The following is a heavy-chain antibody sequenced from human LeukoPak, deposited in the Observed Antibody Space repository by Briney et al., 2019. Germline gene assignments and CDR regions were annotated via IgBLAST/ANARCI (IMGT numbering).Heavy chain of an antibody. CDR3: ARGPASGSDFAWFDP. J-gene: IGHJ5*02. CDR1: GGSLSNYY. Sequence: SETLSLTSAVYGGSLSNYYWSWIRQPPPKGLEWIGEINHSGSTKFNPSLKSRVTILVAMSKSQFSLELRSVTAADTAVYYCARGPASGSDFAWFDPWGQGTLVTVSS. CDR2: INHSGST. V-gene: IGHV4-34*01. D-gene: IGHD3-10*01.